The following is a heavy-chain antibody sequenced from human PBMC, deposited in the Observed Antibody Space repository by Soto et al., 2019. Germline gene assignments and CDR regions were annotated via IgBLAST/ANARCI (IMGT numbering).Heavy chain of an antibody. CDR1: AGTFNNHS. CDR2: SIPILGRA. D-gene: IGHD2-15*01. Sequence: QVQLVQSGTEVKKPGSSVAVSCQASAGTFNNHSLSWMRQAPGQGLEWMGRSIPILGRADYSQKFQGRLTLTVDKSTSTADMELSSLTSEDTAMYYCVIDLGYFDFWGQGTLVTVSS. V-gene: IGHV1-69*02. CDR3: VIDLGYFDF. J-gene: IGHJ4*02.